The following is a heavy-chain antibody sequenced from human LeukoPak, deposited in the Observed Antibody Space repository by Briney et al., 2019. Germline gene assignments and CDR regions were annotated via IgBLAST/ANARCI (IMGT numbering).Heavy chain of an antibody. J-gene: IGHJ5*02. V-gene: IGHV1-2*02. CDR2: INPNSGGT. CDR1: GYTFTGYY. CDR3: ARGTWYDSSCYTFDP. D-gene: IGHD3-22*01. Sequence: ASVKVSCKASGYTFTGYYMHWVRQAPGQGLEWMGWINPNSGGTNYAQKFQGRVTMTRDTSISTAYMEMSRLRSDDTAVYYCARGTWYDSSCYTFDPWGQGTLVTVSS.